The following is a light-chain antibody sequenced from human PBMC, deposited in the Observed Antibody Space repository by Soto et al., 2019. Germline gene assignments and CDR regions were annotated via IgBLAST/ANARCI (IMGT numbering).Light chain of an antibody. CDR1: GSNIGAGFD. Sequence: QSVLTQPPSVSGAPGQRVTISCSESGSNIGAGFDVHWYQQHPGTAPKLLMYGNSIRPSGVPDRFSGSKSGTSASLAISGLQAEDEADYYCQSYDSSLGGWVFGGGTQLTVL. CDR2: GNS. V-gene: IGLV1-40*01. CDR3: QSYDSSLGGWV. J-gene: IGLJ3*02.